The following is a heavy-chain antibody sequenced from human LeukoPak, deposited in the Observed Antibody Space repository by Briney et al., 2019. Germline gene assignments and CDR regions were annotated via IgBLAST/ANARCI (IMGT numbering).Heavy chain of an antibody. D-gene: IGHD2-2*02. CDR2: INHSGST. Sequence: PSETLSLTCAVYGGSFSGYYWSWIRQPPGKGLEWIGEINHSGSTNYNPSLKSRVTISVDTSKNQFSLKLSSVTAADTAVYYCARGRGGYCSSTSCHSSDYWGQGTLVTVSS. CDR3: ARGRGGYCSSTSCHSSDY. J-gene: IGHJ4*02. V-gene: IGHV4-34*01. CDR1: GGSFSGYY.